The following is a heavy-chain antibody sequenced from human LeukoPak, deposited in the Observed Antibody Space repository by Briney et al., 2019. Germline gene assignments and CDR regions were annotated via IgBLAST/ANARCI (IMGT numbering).Heavy chain of an antibody. J-gene: IGHJ4*02. CDR1: GFAFSDYY. Sequence: RAGGSLRLSCAGSGFAFSDYYMTWIRQAPGRGLEFISYISGSGNSIVYADSVKCRFTISRDHAKNSLYLQMNSLRDEDTAVYYCAREPRLAVYWGQGTLATVSS. D-gene: IGHD6-19*01. CDR2: ISGSGNSI. CDR3: AREPRLAVY. V-gene: IGHV3-11*01.